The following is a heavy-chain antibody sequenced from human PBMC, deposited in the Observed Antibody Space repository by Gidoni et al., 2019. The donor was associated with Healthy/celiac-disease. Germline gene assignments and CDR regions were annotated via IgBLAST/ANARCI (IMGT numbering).Heavy chain of an antibody. Sequence: EVQLVESGGGVVQPGRELRLSGAAAGFTFDDYAMHWVRQAPGKGLEWVSCISWNSGSIGYADSVKGRFTISRDNAKNSLYLQMNSLSAEDTALYYCAKDKRGSSFYMDVWGQGTTVTVSS. CDR3: AKDKRGSSFYMDV. CDR2: ISWNSGSI. D-gene: IGHD6-13*01. J-gene: IGHJ6*02. V-gene: IGHV3-9*01. CDR1: GFTFDDYA.